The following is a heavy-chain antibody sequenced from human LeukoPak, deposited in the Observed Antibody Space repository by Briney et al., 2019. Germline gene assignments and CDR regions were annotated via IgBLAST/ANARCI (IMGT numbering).Heavy chain of an antibody. CDR1: GFTFSSYA. CDR2: IIPIFGTA. CDR3: ARGKQLGRLSYYYMDV. Sequence: GGSLRLSCAASGFTFSSYAISWVRQAPGQGLEWMGGIIPIFGTANYAQKFQGRVTITTDESTSTAYMELSSLRSEDTAVYYCARGKQLGRLSYYYMDVWGKGTTVTVSS. V-gene: IGHV1-69*05. J-gene: IGHJ6*03. D-gene: IGHD6-6*01.